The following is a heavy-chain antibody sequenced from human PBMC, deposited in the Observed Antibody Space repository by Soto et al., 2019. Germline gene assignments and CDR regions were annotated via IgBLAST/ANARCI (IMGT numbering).Heavy chain of an antibody. CDR2: ISYGGST. J-gene: IGHJ5*02. Sequence: LSLTCTVSGASISTYYWTWIRQPPGKGPEFIGYISYGGSTNYNPSLKSRVTISVDTSKNQFSLKLSSVTAADTAVYYCARVLRYCSGGSCSKPDWFDPWGQGTLVTVS. CDR1: GASISTYY. D-gene: IGHD2-15*01. V-gene: IGHV4-59*12. CDR3: ARVLRYCSGGSCSKPDWFDP.